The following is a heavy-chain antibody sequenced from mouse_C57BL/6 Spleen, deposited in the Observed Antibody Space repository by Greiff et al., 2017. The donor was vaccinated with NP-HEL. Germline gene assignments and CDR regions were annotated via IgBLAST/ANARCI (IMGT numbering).Heavy chain of an antibody. CDR1: GYTFTSYW. J-gene: IGHJ2*01. CDR2: IYPSDSET. D-gene: IGHD2-1*01. Sequence: VQLQQSGAELVRPGSSVKLSCKASGYTFTSYWMDWVKQRPGQGLEWIGNIYPSDSETHYNQKFKDKATLTVDKSSSTAYMQLSSLTSEDSAVYYCARRGYGNSYFDYWGQGTTLTVSS. CDR3: ARRGYGNSYFDY. V-gene: IGHV1-61*01.